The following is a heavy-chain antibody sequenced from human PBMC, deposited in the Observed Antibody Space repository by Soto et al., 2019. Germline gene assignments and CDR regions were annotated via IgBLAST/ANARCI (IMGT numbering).Heavy chain of an antibody. V-gene: IGHV4-39*01. J-gene: IGHJ4*02. D-gene: IGHD4-17*01. CDR1: GGSIGSYNYH. CDR2: SGTT. Sequence: PSETLSLTCTVSGGSIGSYNYHWTWIRQSPGKGPEWIGSGTTYYNPSLRSRVTISVDTSKNQFFLRVSSVTAADTAVYYCTTYGGDTGRSDYWGQGILVTVSS. CDR3: TTYGGDTGRSDY.